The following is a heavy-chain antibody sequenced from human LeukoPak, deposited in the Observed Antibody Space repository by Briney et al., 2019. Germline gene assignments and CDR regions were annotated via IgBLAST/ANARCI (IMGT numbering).Heavy chain of an antibody. Sequence: SETLSLTCTVSGDSVRSFYWNWIRQSPGKGLEWIGHIYQSGNTNYNPSLKSRLTMSIDTSKNQFSLNLNSVTAADTAVYYCARATYGSGSYYVVNFDYWGQGTLVTVSS. CDR1: GDSVRSFY. CDR2: IYQSGNT. D-gene: IGHD3-10*01. J-gene: IGHJ4*02. V-gene: IGHV4-59*02. CDR3: ARATYGSGSYYVVNFDY.